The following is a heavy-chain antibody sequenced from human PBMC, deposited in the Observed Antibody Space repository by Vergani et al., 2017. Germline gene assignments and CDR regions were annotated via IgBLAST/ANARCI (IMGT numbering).Heavy chain of an antibody. CDR3: AREGVAMAGYYYYYGMDV. D-gene: IGHD5-12*01. J-gene: IGHJ6*02. V-gene: IGHV3-9*01. Sequence: EVDLVESGGGLAQPGGSLRLSCEASGITFWKFGMHWVRQGPGKGLEWVSGISWNSGAVDYADSVRGRFTISRDNAKNSLFLEMNSLRAEDTAVYYCAREGVAMAGYYYYYGMDVWGQGTTVTVSS. CDR2: ISWNSGAV. CDR1: GITFWKFG.